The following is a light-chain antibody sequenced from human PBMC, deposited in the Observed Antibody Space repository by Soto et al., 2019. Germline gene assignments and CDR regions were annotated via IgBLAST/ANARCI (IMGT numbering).Light chain of an antibody. J-gene: IGKJ1*01. CDR2: KAS. CDR3: QQYARYST. Sequence: DYQVTQSPSTLSASVGDRVTITCRASQNIYTWLAWYQQKPGIAPKLLIHKASTLESGVPSRFSGSGFGTEFTLTISGLQPEDSATYYCQQYARYSTFGHGTKVEIK. CDR1: QNIYTW. V-gene: IGKV1-5*03.